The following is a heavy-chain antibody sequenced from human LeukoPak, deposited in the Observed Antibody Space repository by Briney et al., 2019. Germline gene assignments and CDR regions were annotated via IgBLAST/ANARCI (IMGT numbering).Heavy chain of an antibody. D-gene: IGHD4-17*01. V-gene: IGHV3-23*01. CDR3: AGDPNGNYVGAFEM. CDR1: GFSFSSFA. Sequence: PGGSLRLSCAASGFSFSSFAMMWVRQAPVMGLELISAILSGGDVFSYGDSVRGRFTISRDDSTNTLFLQMNNLRADDSAVYYCAGDPNGNYVGAFEMWGPGTTVTVSS. J-gene: IGHJ3*02. CDR2: ILSGGDVF.